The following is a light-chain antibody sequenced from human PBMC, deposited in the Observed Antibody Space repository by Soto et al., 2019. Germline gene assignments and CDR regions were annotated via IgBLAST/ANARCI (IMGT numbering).Light chain of an antibody. J-gene: IGKJ4*01. CDR2: DAS. CDR3: QQFSSYPLT. Sequence: IVMTQSPATLSLSPGERATLSCRASQSVGKYLVWYQQKPGQAPRLLIYDASSRATGIPDRFSGGGSGTDFTLTISRLEPEDFAVYYCQQFSSYPLTFGGGTKVDIK. V-gene: IGKV3-20*01. CDR1: QSVGKY.